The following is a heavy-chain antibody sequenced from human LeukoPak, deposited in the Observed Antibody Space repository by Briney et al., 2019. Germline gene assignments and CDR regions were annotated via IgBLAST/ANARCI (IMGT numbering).Heavy chain of an antibody. V-gene: IGHV3-74*01. CDR1: GFTFSSYW. CDR3: ASTESYYFDY. CDR2: INSDGSTT. Sequence: PGGSLRLSCAASGFTFSSYWTHWVRQAPGKGLVWVSRINSDGSTTNYGDSVKGRFTVSRDNAKNTLYLQMNSLRVDDTAVYYCASTESYYFDYWGQGTLVTVSS. J-gene: IGHJ4*02.